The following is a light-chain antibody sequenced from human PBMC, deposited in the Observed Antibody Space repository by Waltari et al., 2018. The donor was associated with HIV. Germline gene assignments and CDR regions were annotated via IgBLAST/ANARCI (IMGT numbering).Light chain of an antibody. Sequence: QSVLTQAPSVSGAPGQRVTISCTGSNSNIGADHFVHWYQQLPGRGPKLLIYANSRRPSGVPDRFSGSKSGTSASLAITGLQADDEADYYCQSYDTSLDSYIFGTGTKVTVL. CDR2: ANS. J-gene: IGLJ1*01. CDR1: NSNIGADHF. V-gene: IGLV1-40*01. CDR3: QSYDTSLDSYI.